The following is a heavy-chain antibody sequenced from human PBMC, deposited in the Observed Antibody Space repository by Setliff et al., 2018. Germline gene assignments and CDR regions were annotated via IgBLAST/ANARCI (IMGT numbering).Heavy chain of an antibody. CDR1: GESFGNNY. V-gene: IGHV4-34*01. J-gene: IGHJ4*02. CDR3: ARDPGFHSGTWCLGD. D-gene: IGHD2-8*01. CDR2: SNHRGGT. Sequence: LSLTCSVYGESFGNNYWSWLRQPPGKGLAWIGESNHRGGTSYNASPKSRRSMSVDTSRNQFSLKLTSVTAADTAVYFCARDPGFHSGTWCLGDWGQGTQVTVSS.